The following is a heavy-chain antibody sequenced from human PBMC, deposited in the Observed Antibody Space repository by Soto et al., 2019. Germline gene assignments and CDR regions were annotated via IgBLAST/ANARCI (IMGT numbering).Heavy chain of an antibody. CDR1: GGSISSGGYS. CDR3: ARCSIDDLCGY. CDR2: IYHSGST. J-gene: IGHJ4*02. Sequence: QLQLQESGSGLVKPSQTLSLTCAVSGGSISSGGYSWSWIRQPPGKGLEWIGYIYHSGSTYYNPSLKSRVTRSVDRSKNQCSLKLSSVTAADTAVYYCARCSIDDLCGYWGQGTLVTVSS. V-gene: IGHV4-30-2*01. D-gene: IGHD3-3*01.